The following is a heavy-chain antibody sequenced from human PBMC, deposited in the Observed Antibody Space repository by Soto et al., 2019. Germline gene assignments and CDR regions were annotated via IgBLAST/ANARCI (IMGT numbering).Heavy chain of an antibody. V-gene: IGHV1-46*01. Sequence: AASVKVSCKTSGYPFTDYFIHWVRQAPGQGLEWVGIISLYHHSTSYAQKFQGRLTVTADTSTTTVYMDLSSLTSEDSAVYWCARELYSCGGDCPYYMDYWGQGTLVTVSS. CDR3: ARELYSCGGDCPYYMDY. CDR1: GYPFTDYF. D-gene: IGHD2-21*02. CDR2: ISLYHHST. J-gene: IGHJ4*02.